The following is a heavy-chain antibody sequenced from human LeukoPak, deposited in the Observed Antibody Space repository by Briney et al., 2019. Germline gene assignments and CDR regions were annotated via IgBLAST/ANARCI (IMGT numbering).Heavy chain of an antibody. CDR1: GFNFDDYT. Sequence: GGSLRLSCAASGFNFDDYTMHWVRQAPGKGLEWVSLVAWDGGGTFFADSVKGRFTVSRDNSKNSLSLYMNSLTTEDTALYYCVRGHGYNLEDYFDNWGQGTLVTVSS. CDR3: VRGHGYNLEDYFDN. CDR2: VAWDGGGT. J-gene: IGHJ4*02. V-gene: IGHV3-43*01. D-gene: IGHD5-24*01.